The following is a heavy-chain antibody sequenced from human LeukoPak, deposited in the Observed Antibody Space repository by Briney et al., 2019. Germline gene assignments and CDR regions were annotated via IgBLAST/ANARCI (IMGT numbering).Heavy chain of an antibody. V-gene: IGHV3-21*01. CDR2: ISSGSTYI. D-gene: IGHD6-19*01. J-gene: IGHJ4*02. CDR1: GFTFSTYS. CDR3: ARGSGSGWSWGTNYFDY. Sequence: AGGSLRLSCAASGFTFSTYSIKWVRQAPGKGLEWVSSISSGSTYIYYADSVKGRFTISRDNAKNSLSLQMNSLRADDTAVYYCARGSGSGWSWGTNYFDYWGQGSLVTVSS.